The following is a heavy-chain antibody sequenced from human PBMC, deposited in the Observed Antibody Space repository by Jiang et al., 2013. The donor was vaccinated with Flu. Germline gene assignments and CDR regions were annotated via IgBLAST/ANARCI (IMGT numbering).Heavy chain of an antibody. D-gene: IGHD3-22*01. V-gene: IGHV3-72*01. CDR2: IRNKAYSHTT. CDR1: GFAFSDHS. Sequence: VQLLESGGRLVQPGGSLRVSCAASGFAFSDHSMDWVRQAPGRGLEWVGRIRNKAYSHTTEYAASVKGRFTISRDESKSSLYLQMNGLKIEDTAVYYCAATTSFYDSRGRSPFDHWGLGTLVTVSS. CDR3: AATTSFYDSRGRSPFDH. J-gene: IGHJ4*02.